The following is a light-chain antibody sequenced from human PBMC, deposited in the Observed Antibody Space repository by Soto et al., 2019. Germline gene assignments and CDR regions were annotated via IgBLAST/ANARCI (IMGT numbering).Light chain of an antibody. CDR3: QVWDGRSFQGV. CDR1: SIGSKS. CDR2: DDT. V-gene: IGLV3-21*02. J-gene: IGLJ1*01. Sequence: LTQPPSVSVAPGQTASIACGGDSIGSKSVNWYQQRPGQAPVVVVYDDTDRPTGIPERFSGSNSGNTATLTITRVEAGDEADYYCQVWDGRSFQGVFGPGTKVTVL.